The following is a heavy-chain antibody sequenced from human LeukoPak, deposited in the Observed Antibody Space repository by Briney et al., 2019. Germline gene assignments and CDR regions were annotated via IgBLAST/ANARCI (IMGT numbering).Heavy chain of an antibody. CDR3: ARVRLSGTYLDAFDI. J-gene: IGHJ3*02. CDR2: IYYSGST. Sequence: PSETLSLTCTVSGGSVSSYYWSWIRQPPGKGLEWIGYIYYSGSTNYNPSLKSRVTISVDTSKNQFSPKLNSITTADTAVYYCARVRLSGTYLDAFDIWGQGTMVTVSS. CDR1: GGSVSSYY. V-gene: IGHV4-59*02. D-gene: IGHD1-26*01.